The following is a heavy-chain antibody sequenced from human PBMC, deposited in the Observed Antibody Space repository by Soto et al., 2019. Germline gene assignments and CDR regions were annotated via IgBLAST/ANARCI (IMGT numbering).Heavy chain of an antibody. CDR3: ARKVDSNSYCST. Sequence: SETLSLTCAVYGGSFSDYYWSWIRQPPGKGLEWIGEINHSGSTNYNPSLKSRVTISVDTSRNQFSLELSSVTAADTAVYYCARKVDSNSYCSTWGKGPLVTVS. CDR2: INHSGST. J-gene: IGHJ4*02. CDR1: GGSFSDYY. V-gene: IGHV4-34*01. D-gene: IGHD3-10*01.